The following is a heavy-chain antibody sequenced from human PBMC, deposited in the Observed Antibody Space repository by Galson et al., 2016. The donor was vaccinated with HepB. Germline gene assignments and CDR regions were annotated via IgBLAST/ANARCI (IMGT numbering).Heavy chain of an antibody. CDR1: AFTFSHYA. J-gene: IGHJ6*02. D-gene: IGHD3-3*01. CDR3: ARVRGARSLESLSPRSETYYYGMDV. CDR2: IWYDENNK. Sequence: SLRLSCAASAFTFSHYAMHWVRQGPGKGLEWVALIWYDENNKYYVGSVKGRFTISRDNSKNTLYLHINSLRADDTAVYYCARVRGARSLESLSPRSETYYYGMDVWGQGTTVTVSS. V-gene: IGHV3-33*01.